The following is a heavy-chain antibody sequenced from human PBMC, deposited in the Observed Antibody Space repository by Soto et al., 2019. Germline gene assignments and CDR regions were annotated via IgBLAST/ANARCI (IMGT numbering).Heavy chain of an antibody. CDR2: ISPNSGGT. CDR3: ARDPGCCDDTSCYSLYYFDY. Sequence: QVQLVQSGAEVKKPGASVKVSCKASGYTFTGYYMHWVRQAPGQGLEWMGWISPNSGGTNYAQNFQGRVTMTRDTSINTDYMELIRLRSADTAVDYCARDPGCCDDTSCYSLYYFDYCGQGTLVTVSS. CDR1: GYTFTGYY. J-gene: IGHJ4*02. D-gene: IGHD3-22*01. V-gene: IGHV1-2*02.